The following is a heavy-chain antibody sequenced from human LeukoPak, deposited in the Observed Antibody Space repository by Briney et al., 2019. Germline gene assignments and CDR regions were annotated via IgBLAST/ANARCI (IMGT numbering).Heavy chain of an antibody. CDR2: ISSNGGST. V-gene: IGHV3-64D*06. J-gene: IGHJ3*02. CDR1: GFTFSSYA. D-gene: IGHD3-10*01. CDR3: GRFGNAFDI. Sequence: GGSLRLSCSASGFTFSSYAMHWVRQAPGKGLEYVSTISSNGGSTYYTDSVKGRSTISRDDSKNTLYLQMSSLRAEDTAVYYCGRFGNAFDIWGQGTMVTVSS.